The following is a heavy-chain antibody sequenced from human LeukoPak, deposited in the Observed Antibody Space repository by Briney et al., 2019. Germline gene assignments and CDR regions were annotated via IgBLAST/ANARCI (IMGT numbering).Heavy chain of an antibody. CDR2: ISGGGVST. CDR3: AKDRGGFVVVVAATYYFDY. V-gene: IGHV3-23*01. Sequence: SGGSLRLSCAASGFTFSSYGMSWVRQAPGKGLEWVSGISGGGVSTYYADSVKGRFTISRDNSKNTLYLQMNSLRAEDTAVYYCAKDRGGFVVVVAATYYFDYWGQGTLVTVSS. J-gene: IGHJ4*02. CDR1: GFTFSSYG. D-gene: IGHD2-15*01.